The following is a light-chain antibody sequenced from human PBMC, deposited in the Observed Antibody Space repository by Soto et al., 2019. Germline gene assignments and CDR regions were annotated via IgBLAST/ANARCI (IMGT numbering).Light chain of an antibody. Sequence: QSALTQPASVSGSPGQSITISCTGTSSDVGGYNYVSWYQQHPGKAPKLMIYEVNNRPSGVSWRFSGSKSGNTASLTISGLQAEDEADYYCSSYTSSSTVVFGGGTKLTV. CDR3: SSYTSSSTVV. J-gene: IGLJ2*01. CDR2: EVN. V-gene: IGLV2-14*01. CDR1: SSDVGGYNY.